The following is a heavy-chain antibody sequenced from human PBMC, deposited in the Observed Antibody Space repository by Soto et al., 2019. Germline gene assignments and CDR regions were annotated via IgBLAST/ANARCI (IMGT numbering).Heavy chain of an antibody. J-gene: IGHJ6*02. CDR2: IHYSGSS. V-gene: IGHV4-31*03. Sequence: SETLSLTCTVSGASISTGAYYWSWIRQHPGKGLEWIGYIHYSGSSFYKPSLKSRITISVDTSKNQFSLKLSSVTAADTAVYYCARDQRYYYYGMDVWGQGTTVT. CDR3: ARDQRYYYYGMDV. CDR1: GASISTGAYY.